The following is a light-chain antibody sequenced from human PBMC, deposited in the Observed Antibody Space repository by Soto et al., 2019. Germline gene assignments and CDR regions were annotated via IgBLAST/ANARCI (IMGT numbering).Light chain of an antibody. V-gene: IGLV1-44*01. CDR3: AAWDDSLNGYV. CDR2: SNS. CDR1: SSNIGSNT. J-gene: IGLJ1*01. Sequence: QSVLTQAPSASGTPGQRVTISCSGSSSNIGSNTVNWYQQLPGTAPKLLIYSNSQRPSGVPARFSGSKSGTSASLAISGLQSEDEADYYCAAWDDSLNGYVFGTGTKLTVL.